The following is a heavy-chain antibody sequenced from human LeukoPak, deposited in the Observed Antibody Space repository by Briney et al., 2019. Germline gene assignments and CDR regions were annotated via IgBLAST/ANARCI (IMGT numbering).Heavy chain of an antibody. Sequence: GGSLRLSCAASGFTFSDYYLSWIRQAPGKGLEWVSYISRDGTTIYYADSVKGRFTISRDNAKNSLFLQMSSLRAEDTAVYYCARSSQYGSGADYWGQGTLVTVYS. V-gene: IGHV3-11*01. CDR3: ARSSQYGSGADY. CDR1: GFTFSDYY. CDR2: ISRDGTTI. D-gene: IGHD3-10*01. J-gene: IGHJ4*02.